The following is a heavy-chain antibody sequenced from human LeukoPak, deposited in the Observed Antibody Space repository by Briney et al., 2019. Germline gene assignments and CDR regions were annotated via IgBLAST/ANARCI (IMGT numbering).Heavy chain of an antibody. D-gene: IGHD6-13*01. CDR2: IWYDGSNK. Sequence: GGSLRISCAASTFTFSNYGMHWVRQAPGKGLEWVAVIWYDGSNKYYADSVKGRFTISRDNSKNTLYLQMNSLRAEDTAVYYCARDSIAAAGAFDPWGQGTLVTVSS. CDR1: TFTFSNYG. J-gene: IGHJ5*02. V-gene: IGHV3-33*01. CDR3: ARDSIAAAGAFDP.